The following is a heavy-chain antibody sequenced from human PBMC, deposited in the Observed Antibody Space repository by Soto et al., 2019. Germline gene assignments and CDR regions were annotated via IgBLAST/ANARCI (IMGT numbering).Heavy chain of an antibody. CDR2: IGTAGDT. V-gene: IGHV3-13*04. CDR3: ARGALGFDP. CDR1: GFTFSSYD. J-gene: IGHJ5*02. Sequence: EVQLVKSGGGLVQPGGSLRLSCAASGFTFSSYDIHWVRQATGKGLEWVSGIGTAGDTYYAGSVKGRFTISRENAKNSLYLQMNSLRAGDTAVYYCARGALGFDPWGQGTLVAVSS. D-gene: IGHD6-6*01.